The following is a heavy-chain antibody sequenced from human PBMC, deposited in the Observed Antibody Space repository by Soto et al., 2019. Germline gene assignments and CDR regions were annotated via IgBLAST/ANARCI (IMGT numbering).Heavy chain of an antibody. V-gene: IGHV3-30*18. Sequence: QVQLVESGGGVVQPGRSLRLSCATSGFTFRFYDMHWVRQAPGKGLEWVAIISRDGNNKDYGDSVKGRFTISRDNSKNTLYLQMNRLRDEDTVVYYCAKDAYTPIRTTAHDSGGLDHWSRATLVPVSS. J-gene: IGHJ4*02. CDR3: AKDAYTPIRTTAHDSGGLDH. CDR1: GFTFRFYD. CDR2: ISRDGNNK. D-gene: IGHD4-4*01.